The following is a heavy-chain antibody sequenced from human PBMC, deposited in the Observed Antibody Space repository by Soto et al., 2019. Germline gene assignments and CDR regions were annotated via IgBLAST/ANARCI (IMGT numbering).Heavy chain of an antibody. CDR3: ASWRSYSGSYCFDY. D-gene: IGHD1-26*01. Sequence: SVKVSCKASGGTFNTYTINWLRQAPGRGLEWVGQVVPMYDSVNYAETFQGRVTITVDKSTNTAYMELTSLRSQDTALYFCASWRSYSGSYCFDYWGQGTLLTVST. CDR1: GGTFNTYT. CDR2: VVPMYDSV. J-gene: IGHJ4*02. V-gene: IGHV1-69*06.